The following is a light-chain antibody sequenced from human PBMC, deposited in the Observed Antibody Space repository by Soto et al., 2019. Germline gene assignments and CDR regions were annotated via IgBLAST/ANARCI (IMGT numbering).Light chain of an antibody. CDR1: QSISSW. J-gene: IGKJ1*01. Sequence: DIQMTQSPSTISANAGDIVTITGRASQSISSWLAWYQQKPGKAPKLLIYDSSNLESGVPSRFSGSGSGTEFTLTISNLQPDDFATYYCQQYENYWTGGQGTTGDIK. CDR2: DSS. V-gene: IGKV1-5*01. CDR3: QQYENYWT.